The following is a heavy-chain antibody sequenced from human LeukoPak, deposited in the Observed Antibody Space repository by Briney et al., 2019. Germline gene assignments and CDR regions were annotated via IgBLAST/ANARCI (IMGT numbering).Heavy chain of an antibody. CDR1: GFTFSSYS. J-gene: IGHJ4*02. D-gene: IGHD5-18*01. Sequence: KPGGSLRLSCAASGFTFSSYSMNWVRQAPGKGLEWVSSISSSSSYIYYADSVKGRFTISRDNAKSSLYLQMNSLRAEDTAVYYCAREHSGYSYGPNFDYWGQGTLVTVSS. CDR2: ISSSSSYI. CDR3: AREHSGYSYGPNFDY. V-gene: IGHV3-21*01.